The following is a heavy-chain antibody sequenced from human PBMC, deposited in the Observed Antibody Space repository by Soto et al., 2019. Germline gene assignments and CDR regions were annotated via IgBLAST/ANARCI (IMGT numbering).Heavy chain of an antibody. CDR1: GYTFTSYD. J-gene: IGHJ6*03. D-gene: IGHD6-13*01. Sequence: ASVKVSCKASGYTFTSYDINWVRQATGQGLEWMGWMNPNSGNTGYAQKFQGRVTMTRNTSISTAYMELSSLRSEDTAVYYCARVSSSWRRAPLNYYYYMDVWGKGTTVTVSS. CDR2: MNPNSGNT. V-gene: IGHV1-8*01. CDR3: ARVSSSWRRAPLNYYYYMDV.